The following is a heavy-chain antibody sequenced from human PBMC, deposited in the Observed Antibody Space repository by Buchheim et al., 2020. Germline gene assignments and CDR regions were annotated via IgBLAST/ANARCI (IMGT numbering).Heavy chain of an antibody. CDR3: ARSPGGNYEAYFDY. J-gene: IGHJ4*02. CDR2: TSYDGSVK. V-gene: IGHV3-30*03. D-gene: IGHD1-26*01. CDR1: GFTFSVYA. Sequence: QVQLVESGGGVVQPGRYLRLSCAESGFTFSVYAMHWVRQAPGKGLEWVAVTSYDGSVKHYADSVKGRFTISRDNSKNTLYLEMNSLRLDDTSVYYCARSPGGNYEAYFDYWGQG.